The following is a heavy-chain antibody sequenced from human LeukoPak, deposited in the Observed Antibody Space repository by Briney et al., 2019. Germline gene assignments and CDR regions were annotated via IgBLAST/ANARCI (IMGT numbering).Heavy chain of an antibody. J-gene: IGHJ4*02. D-gene: IGHD5-18*01. V-gene: IGHV3-15*01. CDR3: TTDNLGDNYGSFDY. CDR2: IKSKTDGGTT. Sequence: PGGSLRLSCAASGFTFSNAWMSWVRQAPGKGLEWVGRIKSKTDGGTTDHAAPVEGRFTISRDDSKNTLYLQMNSLKTEDTAVYYCTTDNLGDNYGSFDYWGQGTPVTVSS. CDR1: GFTFSNAW.